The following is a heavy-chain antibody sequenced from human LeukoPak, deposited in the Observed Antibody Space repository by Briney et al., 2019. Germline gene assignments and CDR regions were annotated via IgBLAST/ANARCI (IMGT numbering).Heavy chain of an antibody. V-gene: IGHV1-18*01. D-gene: IGHD3-16*01. CDR1: GYTFTSYG. Sequence: ASVKVSCKASGYTFTSYGISWVRQAPGQGLERMGWISAYNGNTNYAQKLQGRVTMTTDTSTSTAYMELRSLRSDDTAVYYCARDRGSGLRLGELFDWGQGTLVTVSS. J-gene: IGHJ4*02. CDR3: ARDRGSGLRLGELFD. CDR2: ISAYNGNT.